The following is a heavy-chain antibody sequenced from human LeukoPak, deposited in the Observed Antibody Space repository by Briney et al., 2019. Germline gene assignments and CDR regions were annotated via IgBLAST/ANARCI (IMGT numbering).Heavy chain of an antibody. CDR2: INPNSGGT. D-gene: IGHD6-13*01. V-gene: IGHV1-2*02. J-gene: IGHJ4*02. Sequence: ASVKVSCKASGYTFTGYYMHWVRQAPGQGLEWMGWINPNSGGTNYAQKFQGRVTMTRDTSISTAYMELSRLRSDDTAVYYCARDYGSSSWYDYWGQGTLVTVSS. CDR1: GYTFTGYY. CDR3: ARDYGSSSWYDY.